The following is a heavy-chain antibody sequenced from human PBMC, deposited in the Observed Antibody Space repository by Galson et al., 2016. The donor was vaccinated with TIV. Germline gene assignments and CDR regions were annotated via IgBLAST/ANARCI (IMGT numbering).Heavy chain of an antibody. D-gene: IGHD5-24*01. CDR1: GFTFSAYR. V-gene: IGHV3-30*03. Sequence: SLRLSCAASGFTFSAYRMNWVRQAPGKGLEWLAVISPDGTDPRYADSMKGRFTISRDNAKSTLYLHMNNLRPEDTAVYYCATDGRDAYNPYFDSWGQGTLVTVSS. CDR3: ATDGRDAYNPYFDS. CDR2: ISPDGTDP. J-gene: IGHJ4*02.